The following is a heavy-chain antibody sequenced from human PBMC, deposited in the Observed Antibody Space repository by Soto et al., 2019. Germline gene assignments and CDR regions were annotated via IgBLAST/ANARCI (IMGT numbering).Heavy chain of an antibody. CDR1: GFTFSSYG. CDR2: ISYDGSNK. D-gene: IGHD6-19*01. CDR3: AKDWQWLVLLDY. J-gene: IGHJ4*02. Sequence: GGSLRVSCAASGFTFSSYGMRWVSQAPGKGLEWVAVISYDGSNKYYADAVKGRFTISRDNSKNTLYLQMNSLRAEDTGVYYCAKDWQWLVLLDYWGQGTLVTVSS. V-gene: IGHV3-30*18.